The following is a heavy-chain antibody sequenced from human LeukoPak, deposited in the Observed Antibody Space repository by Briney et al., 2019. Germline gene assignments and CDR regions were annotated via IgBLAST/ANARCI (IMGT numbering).Heavy chain of an antibody. CDR3: ARDVRGVAGAFQI. CDR1: VDSTSGGRYY. Sequence: PSQTLSLTCSVSVDSTSGGRYYWSSSRKHPGKGLEWIRYIHYSGRSTFYNPSLQSRLTISIDTSKNHFSLNLTSATAADTAVYFCARDVRGVAGAFQIWGQGTVTVSS. J-gene: IGHJ3*02. CDR2: IHYSGRST. D-gene: IGHD3-10*02. V-gene: IGHV4-31*03.